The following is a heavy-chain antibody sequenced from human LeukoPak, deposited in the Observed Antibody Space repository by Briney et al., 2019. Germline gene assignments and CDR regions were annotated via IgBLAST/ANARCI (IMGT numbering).Heavy chain of an antibody. CDR2: ISSSSSYI. J-gene: IGHJ1*01. CDR1: GFTFSTYS. Sequence: PGGSLRLSCAASGFTFSTYSMNWVRQAPGKGLEWVSSISSSSSYIYYADSVKGRFTISRDNAKNSLYLQMNSLRAEDTAVYYCARDTTYYYGSGSYEYFQHWGQGTLVTVSS. V-gene: IGHV3-21*01. CDR3: ARDTTYYYGSGSYEYFQH. D-gene: IGHD3-10*01.